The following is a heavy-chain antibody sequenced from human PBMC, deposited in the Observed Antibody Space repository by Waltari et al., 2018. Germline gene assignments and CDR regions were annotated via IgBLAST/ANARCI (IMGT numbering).Heavy chain of an antibody. Sequence: QVQLVQSGAEVKKPGASVKVSCKASGYTFTGYYMHWVRQAPGQGLEWMGWINPNSGGTNYAQKFQGRVTMTRDTSISTAYMELSRLRSDDTAVYYCARDLWYSPLDYYYYYMDVWGKGTTVTVSS. CDR2: INPNSGGT. CDR3: ARDLWYSPLDYYYYYMDV. J-gene: IGHJ6*03. CDR1: GYTFTGYY. V-gene: IGHV1-2*02. D-gene: IGHD3-10*01.